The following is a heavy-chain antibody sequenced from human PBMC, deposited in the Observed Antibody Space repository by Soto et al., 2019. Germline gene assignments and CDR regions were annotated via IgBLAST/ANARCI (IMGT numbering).Heavy chain of an antibody. J-gene: IGHJ6*02. CDR3: AKGSSACGYSGMDV. CDR1: EITFSSYA. D-gene: IGHD3-22*01. Sequence: GGSLRLSCTASEITFSSYAMNWVRQAPGKGLEWVSVISASGSDTFYADSVKGRFTISRDNSRNMVFLQMHSLRAEDTALYYCAKGSSACGYSGMDVWGQGTTVTVSS. CDR2: ISASGSDT. V-gene: IGHV3-23*01.